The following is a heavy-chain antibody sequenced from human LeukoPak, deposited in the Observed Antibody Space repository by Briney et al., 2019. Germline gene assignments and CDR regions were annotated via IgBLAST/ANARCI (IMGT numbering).Heavy chain of an antibody. CDR3: AKDWREDDILTGYSDY. CDR2: ISSSGSTI. CDR1: GFTFSDYY. D-gene: IGHD3-9*01. V-gene: IGHV3-11*04. J-gene: IGHJ4*02. Sequence: PGGSLRLSCAASGFTFSDYYMSWIRQAPGKGLEWVSYISSSGSTIYYADSVKGRFTISRDNAKNSLYLQMNSLRAEDAAVYYCAKDWREDDILTGYSDYWGQGTLVTVSS.